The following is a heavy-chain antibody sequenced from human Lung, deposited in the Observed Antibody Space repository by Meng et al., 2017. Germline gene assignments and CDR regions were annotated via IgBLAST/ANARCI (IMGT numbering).Heavy chain of an antibody. J-gene: IGHJ4*02. CDR2: LNPKRGDT. CDR1: GYTFHDYW. CDR3: ARDEDISAAGKLFGDY. Sequence: QGRLCHSGAEVNKLWGSRKLSCKASGYTFHDYWLHCGRRAPGQGLEVMGRLNPKRGDTHYAQRFQGRVTMTGDTSISTAYMELSGLRSDDTAMYYCARDEDISAAGKLFGDYWGQGTLVTVSS. D-gene: IGHD6-13*01. V-gene: IGHV1-2*06.